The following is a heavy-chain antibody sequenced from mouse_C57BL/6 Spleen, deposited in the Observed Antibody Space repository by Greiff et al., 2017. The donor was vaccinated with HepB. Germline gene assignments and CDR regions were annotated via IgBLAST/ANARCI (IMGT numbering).Heavy chain of an antibody. D-gene: IGHD1-1*01. CDR1: GYTFTSYW. CDR2: IDPNSGGT. Sequence: QQSCKASGYTFTSYWMHWVKQRPGRGLEWIGRIDPNSGGTKYNEKFKSKATLTVDKPSSTAYMQLSSLTSEDSAVYYCASGITTVDGFAYWGQGTLVTVSA. J-gene: IGHJ3*01. V-gene: IGHV1-72*01. CDR3: ASGITTVDGFAY.